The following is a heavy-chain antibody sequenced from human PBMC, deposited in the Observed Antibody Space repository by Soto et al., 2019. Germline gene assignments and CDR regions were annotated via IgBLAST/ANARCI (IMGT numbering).Heavy chain of an antibody. CDR2: IMPVFRTP. CDR1: GGTFSNSA. D-gene: IGHD2-15*01. CDR3: ARDKARLQLGGNYYYILDV. J-gene: IGHJ6*02. Sequence: QVQLDQSGAEVKKPGSSVKLSCKASGGTFSNSAISWVRQAPGQGLGWMGGIMPVFRTPDYAQKFQGRVTITADESTTTAYMELSGLKPDDTAVYYCARDKARLQLGGNYYYILDVWGQGTTVTVSS. V-gene: IGHV1-69*12.